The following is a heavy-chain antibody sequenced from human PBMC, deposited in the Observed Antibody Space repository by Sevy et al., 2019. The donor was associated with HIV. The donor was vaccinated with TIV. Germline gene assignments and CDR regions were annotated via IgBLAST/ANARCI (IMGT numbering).Heavy chain of an antibody. J-gene: IGHJ4*01. CDR3: AKGTVAALVGNYFDH. D-gene: IGHD2-8*02. Sequence: GGSLRLSCAASGFSFMPYAMSWVRQAPGKGLEWVSGISGSSGLTYYADSVKGRFTISRDNSKNTLYLQMKNLRADDTAVYYCAKGTVAALVGNYFDHWGHGALVTVSS. CDR2: ISGSSGLT. CDR1: GFSFMPYA. V-gene: IGHV3-23*01.